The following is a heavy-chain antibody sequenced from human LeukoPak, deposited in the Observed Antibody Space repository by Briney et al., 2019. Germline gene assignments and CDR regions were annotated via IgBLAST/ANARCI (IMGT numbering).Heavy chain of an antibody. CDR1: GGSMSSYY. J-gene: IGHJ5*02. D-gene: IGHD3-10*01. CDR2: ISYSGTT. CDR3: ARHGSGTSLALYP. Sequence: PSETLSLTCTVSGGSMSSYYWSWIRQSPGKGLEWVGYISYSGTTNYNPSLKSRVTISLGTSRNRFSLNLTSVTAADTAVYCARHGSGTSLALYPWGQGTLVTVSS. V-gene: IGHV4-59*08.